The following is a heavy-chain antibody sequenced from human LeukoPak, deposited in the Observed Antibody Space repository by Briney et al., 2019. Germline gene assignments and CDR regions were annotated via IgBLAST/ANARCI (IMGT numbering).Heavy chain of an antibody. Sequence: PSETLSLTCAVYDGSFSGYYWSWIRQPPGKGLEWIGEINHSGSTNYNPSLKSRVTISVDTSKKQFSLKLSSVTAADTAVYYCVTYYFDSSGPKKNYWGQGTLVTVSS. D-gene: IGHD3-22*01. CDR1: DGSFSGYY. CDR3: VTYYFDSSGPKKNY. V-gene: IGHV4-34*01. J-gene: IGHJ4*02. CDR2: INHSGST.